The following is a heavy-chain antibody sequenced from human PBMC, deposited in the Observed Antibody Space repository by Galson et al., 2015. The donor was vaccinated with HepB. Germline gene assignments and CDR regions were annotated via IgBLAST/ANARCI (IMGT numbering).Heavy chain of an antibody. CDR3: ARAGSYGDDSFWYFHR. J-gene: IGHJ1*01. V-gene: IGHV1-46*01. D-gene: IGHD3-10*01. CDR2: INPSSGST. CDR1: GYTFTNYY. Sequence: SVKVSCKAFGYTFTNYYVHWVRQAPGQGLEWMGMINPSSGSTDYAQKFQDRVTVTRDTSTSTMYMELSSLRLEDTAVYYCARAGSYGDDSFWYFHRWGQGTLVTVSS.